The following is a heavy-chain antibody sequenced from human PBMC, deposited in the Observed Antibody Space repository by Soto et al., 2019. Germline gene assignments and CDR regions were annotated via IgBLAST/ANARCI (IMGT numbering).Heavy chain of an antibody. CDR3: ARGYGDYIKSVDY. J-gene: IGHJ4*02. Sequence: QVQLVQSGAEVKKPGASVTVSCESSGYTFTNYGITWVRQAPGQGLEWMGWVGGYNGKTNYAPKFHDRVTMTRDTSTSTAYMDLRSLSYDDTAVYYCARGYGDYIKSVDYWGQGTLVTVSS. CDR2: VGGYNGKT. V-gene: IGHV1-18*01. D-gene: IGHD4-17*01. CDR1: GYTFTNYG.